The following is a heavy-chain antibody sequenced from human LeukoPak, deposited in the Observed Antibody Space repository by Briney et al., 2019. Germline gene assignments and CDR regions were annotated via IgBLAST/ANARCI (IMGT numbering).Heavy chain of an antibody. D-gene: IGHD2-15*01. J-gene: IGHJ1*01. V-gene: IGHV4-59*01. Sequence: WETLSLTCTVSGGSISSYYWSWIRQPPGKGLELIGDIYYSGSTNYNPSLKSRVTISVDTSKNQFSLKLSSVTAADTAVYYCATDLGYCSGGSCYSGYLQHWGQGTLVTVSS. CDR2: IYYSGST. CDR3: ATDLGYCSGGSCYSGYLQH. CDR1: GGSISSYY.